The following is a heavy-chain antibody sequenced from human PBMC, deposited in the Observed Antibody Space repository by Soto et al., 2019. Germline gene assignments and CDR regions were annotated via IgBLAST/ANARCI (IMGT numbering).Heavy chain of an antibody. CDR1: GFTFNNYA. J-gene: IGHJ2*01. CDR2: ISGSGGST. V-gene: IGHV3-23*01. D-gene: IGHD4-17*01. Sequence: EVQLLESAGGLVEPGGYLRLSCAASGFTFNNYAMNWVRQAPGKGLEWVSVISGSGGSTYYADSVKGPFTITRDNTKNRLYLQMNSLRAEDTAVYYCAKRTVGWYFDLWGRGTLVTVSS. CDR3: AKRTVGWYFDL.